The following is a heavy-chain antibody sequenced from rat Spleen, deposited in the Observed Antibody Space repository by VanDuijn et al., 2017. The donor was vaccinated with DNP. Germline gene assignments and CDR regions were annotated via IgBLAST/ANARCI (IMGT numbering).Heavy chain of an antibody. V-gene: IGHV5-19*01. CDR2: IVPSGGST. CDR3: TRRDYSHWYFDF. D-gene: IGHD1-2*01. J-gene: IGHJ1*01. Sequence: EVQLVESGGGLVQPGRSLKLSCAASGFTFSNYGMHWIRQAPTKGLEWVASIVPSGGSTYYRDSVKGRFTISRDNAKSTLFLQMDSLRSEETATYYCTRRDYSHWYFDFWGPGTMVTVSS. CDR1: GFTFSNYG.